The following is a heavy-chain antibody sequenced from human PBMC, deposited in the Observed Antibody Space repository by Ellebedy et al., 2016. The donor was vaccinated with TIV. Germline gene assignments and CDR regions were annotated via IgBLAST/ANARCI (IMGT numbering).Heavy chain of an antibody. CDR3: ALGVTTRYGLDV. CDR1: GGSISSGGYY. Sequence: MPSETLSLTCTVSGGSISSGGYYWSWIRQYPGKGLEWIGFIYYSGSTYYNPSLKSRVIISVDTSKNLFSLKLTSVTVADTAVYYCALGVTTRYGLDVWGQGTTVTVSS. CDR2: IYYSGST. V-gene: IGHV4-31*03. D-gene: IGHD4-17*01. J-gene: IGHJ6*02.